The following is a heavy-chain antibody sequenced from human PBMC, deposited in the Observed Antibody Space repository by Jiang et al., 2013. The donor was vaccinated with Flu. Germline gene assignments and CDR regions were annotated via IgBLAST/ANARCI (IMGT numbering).Heavy chain of an antibody. CDR3: ARSSYLQWLPMVEHYYFGMDV. Sequence: VQLVESGGGVVQPGRSLRLSCAASGFTFSNYGIHWVRQAPGGGLEWVAFISYSGSDTFFVDSVKGRFSVSRDNSDNTLYLQMNSLRVEDTATYYCARSSYLQWLPMVEHYYFGMDVWGQGTTVTVSS. CDR1: GFTFSNYG. V-gene: IGHV3-30*03. J-gene: IGHJ6*02. D-gene: IGHD3-3*01. CDR2: ISYSGSDT.